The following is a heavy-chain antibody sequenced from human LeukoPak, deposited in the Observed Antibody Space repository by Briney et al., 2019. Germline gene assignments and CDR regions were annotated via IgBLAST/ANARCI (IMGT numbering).Heavy chain of an antibody. CDR1: GFMFSSNW. J-gene: IGHJ4*02. Sequence: GGSLRLSCAASGFMFSSNWMSWVRQAPGKGLEWVSSISSSSSYIYYADSVKGRFTISRDNAKNSLYLQMNSLRAEDTAVYYCARDDYYDSSGSGWDYWGQGTLVTVSS. D-gene: IGHD3-22*01. CDR3: ARDDYYDSSGSGWDY. V-gene: IGHV3-21*01. CDR2: ISSSSSYI.